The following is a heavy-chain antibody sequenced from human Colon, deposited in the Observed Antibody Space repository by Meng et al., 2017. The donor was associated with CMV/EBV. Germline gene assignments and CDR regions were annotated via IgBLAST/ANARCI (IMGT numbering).Heavy chain of an antibody. CDR3: ARVICGGDCYLDY. Sequence: VQLEQSGAEVKRPGSSVKVSCKASKGTFTSYHISWVRQGPGQGFEWVGGIITISGTTDYAQKFQGRVTITADESTSTAYMKLSNLRSEDTAIYYCARVICGGDCYLDYWGRGTLVTVSS. J-gene: IGHJ4*02. CDR2: IITISGTT. D-gene: IGHD2-21*02. V-gene: IGHV1-69*12. CDR1: KGTFTSYH.